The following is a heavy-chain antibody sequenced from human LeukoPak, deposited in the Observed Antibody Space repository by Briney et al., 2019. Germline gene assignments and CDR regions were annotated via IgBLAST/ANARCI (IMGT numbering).Heavy chain of an antibody. Sequence: GESLKISCKGSGYSFTSYWIGWVRQMPGKGLEWMGIIYPGDSDTRYSPSFQGQVTISADKSISTAYLQWSSLRASDTAMYYCARALGAAMIPKPPFDYWGQGTLVTVSS. CDR1: GYSFTSYW. CDR3: ARALGAAMIPKPPFDY. V-gene: IGHV5-51*01. D-gene: IGHD5-18*01. CDR2: IYPGDSDT. J-gene: IGHJ4*02.